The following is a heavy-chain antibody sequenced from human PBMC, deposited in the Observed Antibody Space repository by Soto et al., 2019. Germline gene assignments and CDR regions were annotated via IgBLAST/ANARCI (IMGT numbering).Heavy chain of an antibody. Sequence: QVQLVQSGAEVKKPGSSVKVSCKASGGTFSSYAISWVRQAPGQGLEWMGGIIPIFGTANYAQKFQGRVTITADESTGTGYMELSSLRSEDTAVYYCAREDLDIVVVVAANLYYYGMDVWGQGTMVTVSS. CDR3: AREDLDIVVVVAANLYYYGMDV. V-gene: IGHV1-69*01. J-gene: IGHJ6*02. D-gene: IGHD2-15*01. CDR1: GGTFSSYA. CDR2: IIPIFGTA.